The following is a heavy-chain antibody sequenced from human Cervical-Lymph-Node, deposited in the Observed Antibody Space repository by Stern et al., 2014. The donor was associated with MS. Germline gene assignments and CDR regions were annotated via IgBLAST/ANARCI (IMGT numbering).Heavy chain of an antibody. V-gene: IGHV1-46*01. Sequence: VLLVQSGAEVKKPGASVKVSCKASGYALTNYYMHWVRQAPGQGLEWMGIISPRDGTTTYAQAFQGRVTLTRDTSTSTLYMDLTSLRSEDTAIYYCARASRQLEGGHWFDPWGQGTLVAVSS. D-gene: IGHD1-1*01. J-gene: IGHJ5*02. CDR2: ISPRDGTT. CDR1: GYALTNYY. CDR3: ARASRQLEGGHWFDP.